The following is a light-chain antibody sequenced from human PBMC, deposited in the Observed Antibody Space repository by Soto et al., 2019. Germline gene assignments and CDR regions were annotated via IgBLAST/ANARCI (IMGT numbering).Light chain of an antibody. Sequence: DIQMTQSPSSLSASVGDRVTITCRASQNIHSYLNWYKQTPGKPPELLIFGVSNLESGVPSSFSGSGSGTDFTLTISSLQREDFASYYCQQSFTTPLTFGGGTKVEIK. CDR3: QQSFTTPLT. J-gene: IGKJ4*01. CDR2: GVS. V-gene: IGKV1-39*01. CDR1: QNIHSY.